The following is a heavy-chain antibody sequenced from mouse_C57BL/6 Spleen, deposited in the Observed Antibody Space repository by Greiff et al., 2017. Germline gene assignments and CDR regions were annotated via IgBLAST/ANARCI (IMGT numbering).Heavy chain of an antibody. CDR2: IDPSDSYT. CDR3: ARPPSSSGAMDY. J-gene: IGHJ4*01. V-gene: IGHV1-69*01. Sequence: QVQLQQPGAELVMPGASVKLSCKASGYTFTSYWMHWVKQRPGQGLEWIGEIDPSDSYTNYNQKFKGKSTLTVDKSSSTAYMQRSSLTSEDSAVYYCARPPSSSGAMDYCSQGTSFTVSS. CDR1: GYTFTSYW. D-gene: IGHD1-1*01.